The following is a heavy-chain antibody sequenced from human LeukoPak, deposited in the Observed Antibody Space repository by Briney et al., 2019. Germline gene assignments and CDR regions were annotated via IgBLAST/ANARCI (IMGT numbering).Heavy chain of an antibody. CDR1: GGSFSGYY. CDR2: INHSGST. Sequence: SSETLSLTCAVYGGSFSGYYWSWIRQPPGKGLEWIGEINHSGSTNYNPSLKSRVTISVDTSKNQFSLKLSSVTAADTAVYYCARGPDLGYSYGPGMVGFDYWGQGTLVTVSS. D-gene: IGHD5-18*01. CDR3: ARGPDLGYSYGPGMVGFDY. J-gene: IGHJ4*02. V-gene: IGHV4-34*01.